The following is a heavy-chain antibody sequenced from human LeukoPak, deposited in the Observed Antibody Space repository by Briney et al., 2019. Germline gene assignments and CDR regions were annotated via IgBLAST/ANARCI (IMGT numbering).Heavy chain of an antibody. CDR1: GGSFSGYY. D-gene: IGHD3-3*01. V-gene: IGHV4-4*07. J-gene: IGHJ5*02. CDR3: ARERGTGYYDFWSGYGNWFDP. CDR2: IYTSGST. Sequence: SETLSLTCAVYGGSFSGYYWSWIRQPAGKGLEWIGRIYTSGSTNYNPSLKSRVTMSVDTSKNQFSLKLSSVTAADAAVYYCARERGTGYYDFWSGYGNWFDPWGQGTLVTVSS.